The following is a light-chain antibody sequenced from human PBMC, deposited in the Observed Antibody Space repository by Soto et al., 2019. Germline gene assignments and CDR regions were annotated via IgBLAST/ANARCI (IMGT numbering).Light chain of an antibody. Sequence: DIVMTQSPDSLAVSLGERATINCKSSQSVLYSSNNKNYLAWYQQKPGQPPKLLIYWASTRESGVPDRFSGSGYGKDFTLSISSLEAEDGAVYYCQQYYRPWTFGQGTKVEIK. V-gene: IGKV4-1*01. J-gene: IGKJ1*01. CDR1: QSVLYSSNNKNY. CDR2: WAS. CDR3: QQYYRPWT.